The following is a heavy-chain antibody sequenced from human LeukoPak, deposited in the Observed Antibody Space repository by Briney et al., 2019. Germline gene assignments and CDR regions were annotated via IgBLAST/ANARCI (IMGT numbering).Heavy chain of an antibody. Sequence: TVSETCTCSGGINSRKRYYWWGIRQPPGKGLEWIGSIYYSGSTYYNPSLKSRVTISVDTSKNQFSLKLSSVTAADTAVYYCAISIQLWTNNWFDPWGQGTLVTVSS. CDR3: AISIQLWTNNWFDP. V-gene: IGHV4-39*01. J-gene: IGHJ5*02. CDR2: IYYSGST. D-gene: IGHD5-18*01. CDR1: GGINSRKRYY.